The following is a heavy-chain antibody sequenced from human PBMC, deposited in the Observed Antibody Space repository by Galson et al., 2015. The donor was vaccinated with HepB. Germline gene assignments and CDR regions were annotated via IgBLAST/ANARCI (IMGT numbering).Heavy chain of an antibody. D-gene: IGHD3-10*02. CDR2: IIPIFGST. J-gene: IGHJ6*02. CDR1: GGTFSNYA. CDR3: ARCSGWHLGPFYYNGMDV. Sequence: SVKVSCKASGGTFSNYAISWVRQAPGQGLEWMGGIIPIFGSTNYAQNFQGRVTITADESTSTAYMELISLRSEDTAVYYCARCSGWHLGPFYYNGMDVWGQGTTVTVSS. V-gene: IGHV1-69*13.